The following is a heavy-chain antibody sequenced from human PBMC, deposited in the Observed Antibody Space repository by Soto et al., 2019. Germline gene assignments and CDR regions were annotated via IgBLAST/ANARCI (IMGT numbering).Heavy chain of an antibody. CDR2: IWYDGSNK. CDR3: ARGTRVRPYYYYGMDV. V-gene: IGHV3-33*01. CDR1: GFTFSSYG. Sequence: QVQLVESGGGVVQPGRSLRLSCAASGFTFSSYGMHWVRQARGKGLEWVAVIWYDGSNKYYADSVKGRFTISRDNSKNTLYLQMNSLRAEDTAVYYCARGTRVRPYYYYGMDVWGQCTTVTVSS. J-gene: IGHJ6*02.